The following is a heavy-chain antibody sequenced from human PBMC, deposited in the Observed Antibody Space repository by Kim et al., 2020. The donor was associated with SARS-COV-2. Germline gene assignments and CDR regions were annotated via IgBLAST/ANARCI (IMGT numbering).Heavy chain of an antibody. D-gene: IGHD4-4*01. J-gene: IGHJ6*02. Sequence: PPLKSRVTMSVDTSKTQFSLKLSSVTAADTAVYYCAGDMTTVSLGYGMDVWGQGTTVTVSS. CDR3: AGDMTTVSLGYGMDV. V-gene: IGHV4-4*07.